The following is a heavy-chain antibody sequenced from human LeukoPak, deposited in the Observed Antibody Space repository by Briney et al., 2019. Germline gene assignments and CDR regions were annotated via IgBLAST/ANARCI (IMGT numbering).Heavy chain of an antibody. D-gene: IGHD3-16*02. CDR2: ISYDGSNK. CDR1: GFTFSSYA. J-gene: IGHJ4*02. CDR3: ARPTSGPVLMITFGGVIAGYFDY. Sequence: GGSLRLSCAASGFTFSSYAMHWVRQAPGKGLEWVAVISYDGSNKYYADSVKGRFTISRDNSKNTLYLQMNSLRAEDTAVYYCARPTSGPVLMITFGGVIAGYFDYWGQGTLVTVSS. V-gene: IGHV3-30-3*01.